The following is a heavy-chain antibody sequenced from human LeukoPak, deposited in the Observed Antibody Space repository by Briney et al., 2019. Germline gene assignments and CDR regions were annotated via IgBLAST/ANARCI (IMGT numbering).Heavy chain of an antibody. CDR3: ARCRRNTLRYYPYYYYGMDV. V-gene: IGHV1-18*01. Sequence: ASVKVSCKASGYTFTSYGISWVRQAPGQGLEWMGWISAYNGNTNYAQKLQGRVPMTTDTSTSTAYMELRSLRSDDTAVYYCARCRRNTLRYYPYYYYGMDVWGQGNTVTVSS. CDR2: ISAYNGNT. D-gene: IGHD3-9*01. CDR1: GYTFTSYG. J-gene: IGHJ6*02.